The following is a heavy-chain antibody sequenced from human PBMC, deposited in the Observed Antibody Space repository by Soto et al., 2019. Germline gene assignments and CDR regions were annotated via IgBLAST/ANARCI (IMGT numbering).Heavy chain of an antibody. CDR1: GGSISSYY. V-gene: IGHV4-59*08. Sequence: QVQLQESGPGLVKPSETLSLTCTVSGGSISSYYWSWIRQPPGKGLEWIGYIYYSGSTNYNPSLKMRVTISVDTPKNPFSLKLSPVNAADTAVYYCAGGGEWLVTDYWGQGTLVTVSS. CDR2: IYYSGST. J-gene: IGHJ4*02. CDR3: AGGGEWLVTDY. D-gene: IGHD6-19*01.